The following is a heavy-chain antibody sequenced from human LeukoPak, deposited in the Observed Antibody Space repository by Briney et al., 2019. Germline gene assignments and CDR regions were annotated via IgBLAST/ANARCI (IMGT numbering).Heavy chain of an antibody. CDR3: ARGITSRPLGY. D-gene: IGHD2-2*01. CDR2: INHSGST. Sequence: SETLSLTCAVYGGSFSGYYWSWIRQPPGKGLEWIGEINHSGSTNYNPSLKSRVTISVDTSKNQFSLKLSSVTAAGTAVYYCARGITSRPLGYWGRGTLVTVSS. V-gene: IGHV4-34*01. CDR1: GGSFSGYY. J-gene: IGHJ4*02.